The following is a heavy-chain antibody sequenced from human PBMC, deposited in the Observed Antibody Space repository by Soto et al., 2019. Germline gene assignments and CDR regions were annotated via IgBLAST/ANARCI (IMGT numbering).Heavy chain of an antibody. J-gene: IGHJ4*02. CDR1: GGSVSVYY. CDR3: ARGVGSSPPQY. D-gene: IGHD1-26*01. V-gene: IGHV4-59*02. CDR2: IYASGSP. Sequence: SETLSLTCTISGGSVSVYYWSWIRQSTGQGLEWIGYIYASGSPYYNPSLRSRVTISAGTSKNQISLKLTSPTAADTAVYYCARGVGSSPPQYWGRGTLVTVSS.